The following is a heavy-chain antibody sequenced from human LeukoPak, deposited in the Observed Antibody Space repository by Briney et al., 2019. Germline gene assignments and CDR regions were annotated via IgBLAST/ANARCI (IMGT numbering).Heavy chain of an antibody. D-gene: IGHD2-2*01. Sequence: GGSLRLSCAASGFTFSSYSMNWVRQAPGKGLEWVSSISSSSSYIYYADSVKGRFTISRDNAKNSLYLQTNSLRAEDTAVYYCARDRRDGSTSSGFDYWGQGTLVTVSS. J-gene: IGHJ4*02. V-gene: IGHV3-21*01. CDR3: ARDRRDGSTSSGFDY. CDR2: ISSSSSYI. CDR1: GFTFSSYS.